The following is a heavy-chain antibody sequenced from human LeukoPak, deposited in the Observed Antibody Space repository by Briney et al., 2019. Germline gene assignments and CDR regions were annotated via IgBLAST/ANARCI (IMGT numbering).Heavy chain of an antibody. CDR1: GYTFTGYY. Sequence: ASVKVSCKASGYTFTGYYMHWVRQATGQGLEWMGWMNPNSGNTGYAQKFQGRVTVTRNTSISTAYMELSSLRSEDTAVYYCARSSSSWSSGYWGQGTLVTVSS. CDR3: ARSSSSWSSGY. J-gene: IGHJ4*02. D-gene: IGHD6-13*01. CDR2: MNPNSGNT. V-gene: IGHV1-8*03.